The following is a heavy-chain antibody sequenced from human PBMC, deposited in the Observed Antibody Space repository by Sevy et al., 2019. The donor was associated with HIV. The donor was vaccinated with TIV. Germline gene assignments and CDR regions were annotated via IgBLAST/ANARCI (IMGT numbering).Heavy chain of an antibody. V-gene: IGHV3-74*01. CDR2: LNGDGSDI. Sequence: GGSLRLSCAASGFTFSNYYMNWVRQGPGKWLVWVARLNGDGSDINYADSVRGRFTISRDNTKNTLYLQMSSLRGEDTAVYYCFVRIRDSSEIDYWGQGTLVTVSS. CDR3: FVRIRDSSEIDY. CDR1: GFTFSNYY. J-gene: IGHJ4*02. D-gene: IGHD6-6*01.